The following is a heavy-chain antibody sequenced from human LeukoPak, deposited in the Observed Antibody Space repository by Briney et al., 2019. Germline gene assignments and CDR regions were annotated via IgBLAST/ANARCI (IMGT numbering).Heavy chain of an antibody. V-gene: IGHV4-39*01. D-gene: IGHD2-2*02. Sequence: SETLSLTCTVSGGSISSSSYYWGWIRQPPGKGLEWIGSIYYSGSTYYNPSLKSRVTISVDTSKNQFSLKLSSVTAADRAVYYCATTYTEGGNDAFDIWGQGTMVTVSS. CDR3: ATTYTEGGNDAFDI. J-gene: IGHJ3*02. CDR1: GGSISSSSYY. CDR2: IYYSGST.